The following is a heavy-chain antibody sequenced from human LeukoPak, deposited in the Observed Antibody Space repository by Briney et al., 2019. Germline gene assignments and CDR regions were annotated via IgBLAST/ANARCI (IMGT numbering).Heavy chain of an antibody. Sequence: ASVKVSCKASGYTFTAYYMHWVRQAPGQGLEWMGWINPDSGGTNYAQKFQGRVTMTRDTSISTAYMELSRLRSDDTAVYYCARDLFEAMVPDYWGQGTLVTASS. D-gene: IGHD5-18*01. CDR1: GYTFTAYY. CDR3: ARDLFEAMVPDY. CDR2: INPDSGGT. V-gene: IGHV1-2*02. J-gene: IGHJ4*02.